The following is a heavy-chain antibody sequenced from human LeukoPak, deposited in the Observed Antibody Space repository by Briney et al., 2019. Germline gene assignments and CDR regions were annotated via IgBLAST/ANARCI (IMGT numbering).Heavy chain of an antibody. CDR2: IRSKANSYAT. J-gene: IGHJ4*02. V-gene: IGHV3-73*01. CDR1: GFTFSGSA. D-gene: IGHD1-26*01. CDR3: TGRDIGSYY. Sequence: GGSLPVTRAACGFTFSGSAIHWVRQASGKGLEWVGRIRSKANSYATAYAASVKGRFTISRDDSKNTAYLQMNSLKTEDTAVYYCTGRDIGSYYWGQGPGTTVSS.